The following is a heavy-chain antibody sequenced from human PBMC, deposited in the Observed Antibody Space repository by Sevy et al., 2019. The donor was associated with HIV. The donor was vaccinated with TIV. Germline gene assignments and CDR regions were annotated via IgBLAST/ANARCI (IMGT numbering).Heavy chain of an antibody. CDR2: LSFGCGEI. CDR1: GFTFSKYS. CDR3: AREGCTKPHDY. Sequence: GGSLRLSCAASGFTFSKYSMSWVRQPPGKGLPGVSTLSFGCGEINYADSVKGRFTISRDNSKSSVYLQMNNLRPEDTAVYYCAREGCTKPHDYWGQGTLVTVSS. V-gene: IGHV3-23*01. J-gene: IGHJ4*02. D-gene: IGHD2-8*01.